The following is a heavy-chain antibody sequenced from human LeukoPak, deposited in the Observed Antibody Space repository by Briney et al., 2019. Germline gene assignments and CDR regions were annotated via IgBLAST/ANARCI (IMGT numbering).Heavy chain of an antibody. D-gene: IGHD6-6*01. CDR3: AKTRSSSSHYFYFMDV. V-gene: IGHV3-23*01. CDR1: GFTFIRSA. J-gene: IGHJ6*03. CDR2: LSGTRDSRGA. Sequence: PGGSLRLSCAAPGFTFIRSAVTSVCQAPGKGLEWVASLSGTRDSRGAIYADSVKGRFTISRDDSKSTLFLRMNRLTAEDTAIYYSAKTRSSSSHYFYFMDVWAKGVTVTVSS.